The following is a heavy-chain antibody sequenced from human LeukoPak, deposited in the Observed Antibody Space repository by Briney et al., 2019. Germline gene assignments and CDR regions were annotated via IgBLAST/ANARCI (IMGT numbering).Heavy chain of an antibody. J-gene: IGHJ4*02. CDR2: ISGSGGST. V-gene: IGHV3-23*01. D-gene: IGHD1-26*01. CDR1: GFTFSTYA. CDR3: AKGETVYYFNY. Sequence: PSGGSLRLSCAASGFTFSTYAMRWVRQAPGKGLEWVSAISGSGGSTYYADSVKGRFTISRDNSKNTLYLQMNSLRAEDTAVYYCAKGETVYYFNYWGQGTLVTVSS.